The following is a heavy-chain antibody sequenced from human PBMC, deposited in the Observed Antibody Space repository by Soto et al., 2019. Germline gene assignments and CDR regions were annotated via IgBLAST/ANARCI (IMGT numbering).Heavy chain of an antibody. CDR3: ARVLFLGVGYYYAMDV. CDR2: INHSGST. CDR1: GGSFSGYY. Sequence: PSETLSLTCAVYGGSFSGYYWSWIRQPPGKGLEWIGEINHSGSTNYNPSLKSRVTISVDTSKNQFSLKLSSVTAADTAVYYCARVLFLGVGYYYAMDVWGQGTMATVS. V-gene: IGHV4-34*01. J-gene: IGHJ6*02.